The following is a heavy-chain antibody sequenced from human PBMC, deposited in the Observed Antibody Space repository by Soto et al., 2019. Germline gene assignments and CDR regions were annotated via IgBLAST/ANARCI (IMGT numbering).Heavy chain of an antibody. CDR2: ISAYNGNT. Sequence: ASVKVSCKASGYTFTSYGISWVRQAPGQGLEWMGWISAYNGNTNYAQKLQGRVTMTTDTSTSTAYMELRSLRSDDTAVYYCATRSITIFGVVIPNDAFEIWGQGTMVTVSS. V-gene: IGHV1-18*01. J-gene: IGHJ3*02. D-gene: IGHD3-3*01. CDR3: ATRSITIFGVVIPNDAFEI. CDR1: GYTFTSYG.